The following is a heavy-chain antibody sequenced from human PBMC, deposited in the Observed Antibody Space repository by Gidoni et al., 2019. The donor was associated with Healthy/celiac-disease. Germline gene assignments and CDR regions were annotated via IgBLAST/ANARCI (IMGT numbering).Heavy chain of an antibody. V-gene: IGHV3-48*03. J-gene: IGHJ4*02. CDR2: ISSSGSTI. D-gene: IGHD5-18*01. CDR3: APLPSAAAMVL. CDR1: GFTFSSYE. Sequence: EVQLVESGGGLVQPGGSLRLSCAASGFTFSSYEMNWVRQAPGKGLEWVSYISSSGSTIYYADSVKGRFTISRDNAKNSLYLQMNSLRAEDTAVYYCAPLPSAAAMVLWGQGTLVTVSS.